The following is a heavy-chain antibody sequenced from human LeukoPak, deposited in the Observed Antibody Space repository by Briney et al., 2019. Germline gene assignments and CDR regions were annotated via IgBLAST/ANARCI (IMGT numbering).Heavy chain of an antibody. D-gene: IGHD3-22*01. Sequence: GGSLRLSCAASGFTFSSYGMHWVRQAPGKGLEWVAFIRYDGSNKYYADSVKGRFTISRDNAKNSLYLQMNSLRAEDTAVYYCARDREGDYDRGTLDYWGQGTLVAVSS. CDR1: GFTFSSYG. CDR2: IRYDGSNK. CDR3: ARDREGDYDRGTLDY. V-gene: IGHV3-30*02. J-gene: IGHJ4*02.